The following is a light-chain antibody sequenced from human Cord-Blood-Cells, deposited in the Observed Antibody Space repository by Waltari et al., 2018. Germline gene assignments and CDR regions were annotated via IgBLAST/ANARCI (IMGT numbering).Light chain of an antibody. CDR3: QVWDSSSDRVV. CDR2: DDS. Sequence: SSVLTQPPSVSVAPGTPARLTRGGTPSGRKSVHRYQQQPGHAPVLVVYDDSDRPSGIPERFSGSNSGNTATLTISRVEAGDEADYYCQVWDSSSDRVVFGGGTKLTVL. J-gene: IGLJ2*01. V-gene: IGLV3-21*03. CDR1: PSGRKS.